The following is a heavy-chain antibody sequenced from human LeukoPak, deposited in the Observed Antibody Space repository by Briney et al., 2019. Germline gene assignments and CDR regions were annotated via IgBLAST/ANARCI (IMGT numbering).Heavy chain of an antibody. Sequence: GGSLRLSCAASGFIFNSHSMNWVRQAPGKGLEWVSSISSTSSYIYYADSVKSRFTISRDNAKNSLYLQMNSLRAEDTALYYCARSGNGATMAYYFDYWGQGTLVTVSS. D-gene: IGHD5-12*01. J-gene: IGHJ4*02. V-gene: IGHV3-21*04. CDR3: ARSGNGATMAYYFDY. CDR1: GFIFNSHS. CDR2: ISSTSSYI.